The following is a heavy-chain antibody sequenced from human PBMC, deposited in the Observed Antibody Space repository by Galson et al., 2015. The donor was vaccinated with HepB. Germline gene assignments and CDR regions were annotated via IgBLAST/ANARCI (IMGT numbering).Heavy chain of an antibody. J-gene: IGHJ5*02. Sequence: SLRLSCAASGFTFSSYSMNWVRQAPGKGLEWVSSISSSSSYIYYADSVKGRFTISRDNAKNSLYLQMNSLRAEDTAVYYCARDLRVVDNWFDPWGQGTLVTVSS. V-gene: IGHV3-21*01. CDR2: ISSSSSYI. D-gene: IGHD2-2*01. CDR1: GFTFSSYS. CDR3: ARDLRVVDNWFDP.